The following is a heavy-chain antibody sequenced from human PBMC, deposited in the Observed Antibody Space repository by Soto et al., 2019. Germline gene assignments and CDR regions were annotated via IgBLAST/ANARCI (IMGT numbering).Heavy chain of an antibody. CDR3: TTDAYYDTSGYWF. D-gene: IGHD3-22*01. Sequence: GGSRRLSCATAGFTFSNAWMTWVRQAPGQGLVWVGRIKSKTDGGTADYAAPVRGRFTISRDDSKDTLYLQMSSLKTEDTAVYYCTTDAYYDTSGYWFWGQGTPVTVS. V-gene: IGHV3-15*01. CDR1: GFTFSNAW. CDR2: IKSKTDGGTA. J-gene: IGHJ4*02.